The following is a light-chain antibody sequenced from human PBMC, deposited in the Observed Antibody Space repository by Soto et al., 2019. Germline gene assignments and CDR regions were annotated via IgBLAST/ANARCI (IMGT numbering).Light chain of an antibody. CDR3: AAWDDSLNGYWV. Sequence: QSVLTQPPSASGTPGQRVTISCSGSSSNIGSNTVNWYQQLPGTAPKLLIYSNNQRPSGVPDRFSGSKSGTSASLALSGLQSEDEADYYCAAWDDSLNGYWVFGGGTKVTVL. V-gene: IGLV1-44*01. J-gene: IGLJ3*02. CDR1: SSNIGSNT. CDR2: SNN.